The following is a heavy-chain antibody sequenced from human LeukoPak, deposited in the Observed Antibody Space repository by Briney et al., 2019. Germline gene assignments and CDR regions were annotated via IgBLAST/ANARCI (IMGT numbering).Heavy chain of an antibody. CDR2: ISSSSAYI. CDR1: GFIFSDYS. J-gene: IGHJ4*02. V-gene: IGHV3-21*06. CDR3: ARDHGTGWYVDYFDY. Sequence: GGSLRLSCVASGFIFSDYSMDWVRQAPGKGLEWVSSISSSSAYIFYSDSVKGRFTISRDNAQSSLYLQMNSLRAEDTALYYCARDHGTGWYVDYFDYWGQGTPVTVSS. D-gene: IGHD6-19*01.